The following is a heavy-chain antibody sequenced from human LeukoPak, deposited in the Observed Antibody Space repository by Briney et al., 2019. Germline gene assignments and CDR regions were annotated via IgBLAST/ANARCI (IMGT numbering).Heavy chain of an antibody. D-gene: IGHD6-19*01. CDR2: ICYSGST. CDR1: GGSISSYY. CDR3: ATGGYSAWCDY. V-gene: IGHV4-59*12. J-gene: IGHJ4*01. Sequence: PSETLSLACTVSGGSISSYYWSWIRQPPGKGLEWIGYICYSGSTNYNPSLKSRVTISVDTSKNQFSLKLSSVTAADTAVYYCATGGYSAWCDYWGHGTQVIVSS.